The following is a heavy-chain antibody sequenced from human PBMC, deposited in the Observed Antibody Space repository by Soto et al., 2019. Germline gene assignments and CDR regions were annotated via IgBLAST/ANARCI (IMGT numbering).Heavy chain of an antibody. D-gene: IGHD6-13*01. CDR3: ARGPSVIAAAGTIMDYYYYGMDV. CDR1: GGTFSSYA. Sequence: QVQLVQSGAEVKKPGSSVKVSCKASGGTFSSYAISWVRQAPGQGLEWMGGMIPIFGTANYAQKFQGRVTITADESTSTAYMELSSLRSEDTAVYYCARGPSVIAAAGTIMDYYYYGMDVWGQGTTVTVSS. CDR2: MIPIFGTA. V-gene: IGHV1-69*12. J-gene: IGHJ6*02.